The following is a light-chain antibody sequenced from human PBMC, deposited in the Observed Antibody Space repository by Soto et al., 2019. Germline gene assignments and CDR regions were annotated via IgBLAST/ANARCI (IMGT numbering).Light chain of an antibody. Sequence: QSALTQPAAVSGSPGQSITISCTGTSSDVGGYNYVSWYQQHPGKAPKLMIYEVINRPSGVSIRFSGSKSGNTASLTISGLQAEDEADYYCCPYTSSSTSFVFGTGTQLTVL. CDR2: EVI. V-gene: IGLV2-14*01. CDR3: CPYTSSSTSFV. CDR1: SSDVGGYNY. J-gene: IGLJ1*01.